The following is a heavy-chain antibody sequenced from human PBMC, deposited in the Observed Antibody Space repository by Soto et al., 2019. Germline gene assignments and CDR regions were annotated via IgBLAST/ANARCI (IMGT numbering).Heavy chain of an antibody. CDR2: ISEHGVNK. V-gene: IGHV3-30*09. Sequence: GGSLRLSCSASGFTFTSFAIHWVRQAPGKGLEWVAVISEHGVNKYSAESVRGRFVISRDNSKNTVELEMNSLRPEDTAIYFCARRLAQTVSALIEWAQRTQVTVSS. J-gene: IGHJ4*02. CDR1: GFTFTSFA. D-gene: IGHD2-8*01. CDR3: ARRLAQTVSALIE.